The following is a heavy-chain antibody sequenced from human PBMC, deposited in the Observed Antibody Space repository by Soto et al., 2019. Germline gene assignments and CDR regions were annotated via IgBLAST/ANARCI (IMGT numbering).Heavy chain of an antibody. V-gene: IGHV3-74*01. CDR3: ARGGITGVGYFDY. J-gene: IGHJ4*02. CDR1: GFTFSTYW. D-gene: IGHD1-20*01. CDR2: INADGSTT. Sequence: GVLRLSCAASGFTFSTYWMHWVRQAPGTGLVWVARINADGSTTAYADSVKGRFTISRDNAKSTLYLQMDSLRAEDWAVYYCARGGITGVGYFDYWGQGTLVTVSS.